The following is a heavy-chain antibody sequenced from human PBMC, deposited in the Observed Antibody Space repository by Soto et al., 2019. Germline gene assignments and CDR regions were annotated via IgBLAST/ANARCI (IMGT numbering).Heavy chain of an antibody. CDR3: ATSSGVVVIPLDAFDI. CDR2: FDPEDGET. V-gene: IGHV1-24*01. D-gene: IGHD3-22*01. Sequence: ASVKVSCKVSGYTLTELSMHWVRQAPGKGLEWMGGFDPEDGETIYAQKFQGRVTMTEDTSTDTAYMELSSLRSEDTAVYYCATSSGVVVIPLDAFDIWGQGTMVTVSS. J-gene: IGHJ3*02. CDR1: GYTLTELS.